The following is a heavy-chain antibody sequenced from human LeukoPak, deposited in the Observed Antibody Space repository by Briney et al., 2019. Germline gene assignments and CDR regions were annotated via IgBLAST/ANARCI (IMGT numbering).Heavy chain of an antibody. V-gene: IGHV3-7*01. J-gene: IGHJ4*02. CDR3: ARRNYYGSGSYLFDY. CDR1: GFTFSSHW. CDR2: IKQDASDK. Sequence: QPGGSLRLSCAASGFTFSSHWMSWVRQAPGKGLEWVAYIKQDASDKYYVDSMKGRFTISRDNAKNSLYLQMNSLRAEDTAVYYCARRNYYGSGSYLFDYWGQGTLVTVSS. D-gene: IGHD3-10*01.